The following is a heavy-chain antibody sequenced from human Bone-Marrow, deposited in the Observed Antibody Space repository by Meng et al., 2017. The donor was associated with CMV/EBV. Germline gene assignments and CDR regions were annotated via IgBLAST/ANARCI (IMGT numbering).Heavy chain of an antibody. D-gene: IGHD2-8*02. CDR1: GGSFSGYY. CDR2: INHSGST. J-gene: IGHJ5*02. Sequence: SETLSLTCAVYGGSFSGYYRTWIRQSPGKGLEWIGEINHSGSTKYNPSRRSRFTISVATSKNQFTLKLSSVTAADTAVYYCARGPKEVVWGVVIRRGGWFDPRGQGTLVTVSS. CDR3: ARGPKEVVWGVVIRRGGWFDP. V-gene: IGHV4-34*01.